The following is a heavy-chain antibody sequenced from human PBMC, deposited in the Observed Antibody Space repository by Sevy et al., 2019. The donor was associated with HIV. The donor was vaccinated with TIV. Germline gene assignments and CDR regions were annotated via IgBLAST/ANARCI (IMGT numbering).Heavy chain of an antibody. CDR2: ISSSSSYI. Sequence: GSLRLSCAASGFTFSSYSMNWVRQAPGKGLEWVSSISSSSSYIYYADSVKGRFTISRDNAKNSLYLQMNSLRAEDTAVYYCARDRNGEGFWRVGYYYYGMDVWGQGTTVTVSS. D-gene: IGHD3-3*01. CDR3: ARDRNGEGFWRVGYYYYGMDV. J-gene: IGHJ6*02. V-gene: IGHV3-21*01. CDR1: GFTFSSYS.